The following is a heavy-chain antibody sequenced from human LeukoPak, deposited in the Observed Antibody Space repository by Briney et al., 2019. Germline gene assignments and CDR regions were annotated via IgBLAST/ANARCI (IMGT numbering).Heavy chain of an antibody. D-gene: IGHD1-26*01. CDR3: TVYSRSYFYGMDV. J-gene: IGHJ6*02. Sequence: GGSLRLSCAASGFTFSTQAMSWVRQAPGKGLEWLSAIRTSGGFTYYADSVKGRFTISRDSSKNTLYLQINSLRAEDTAVYYCTVYSRSYFYGMDVWGQGTTVTVSS. V-gene: IGHV3-23*01. CDR1: GFTFSTQA. CDR2: IRTSGGFT.